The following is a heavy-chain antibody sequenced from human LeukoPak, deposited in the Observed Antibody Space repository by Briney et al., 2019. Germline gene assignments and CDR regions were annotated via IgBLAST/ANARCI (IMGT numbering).Heavy chain of an antibody. CDR2: IYYSGST. Sequence: SETLSPTCAVSGGSISSGGYSWSWIRQPPGKGLEWIGYIYYSGSTYYNPSLKSRVTISVDTSKNQFSLKLSSVTAADTAVYYCTRTTVTTGSYYYYYGMDVWGQGTTVTVSS. CDR1: GGSISSGGYS. J-gene: IGHJ6*02. V-gene: IGHV4-31*11. D-gene: IGHD4-17*01. CDR3: TRTTVTTGSYYYYYGMDV.